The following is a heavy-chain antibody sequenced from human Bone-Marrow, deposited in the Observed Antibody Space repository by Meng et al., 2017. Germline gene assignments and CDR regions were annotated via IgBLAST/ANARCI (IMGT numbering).Heavy chain of an antibody. D-gene: IGHD6-13*01. CDR1: GFTFSSYW. V-gene: IGHV3-30*03. Sequence: GESLKISCAASGFTFSSYWMHWVRQAPGKGLEWVAVISYDGSNKYYADSVKGRFTISRDNSKNTLYLQMNSLRAEDTAVYYCARDRAYSSPRLGVFYYGMDVWGQGTTVTVSS. J-gene: IGHJ6*02. CDR2: ISYDGSNK. CDR3: ARDRAYSSPRLGVFYYGMDV.